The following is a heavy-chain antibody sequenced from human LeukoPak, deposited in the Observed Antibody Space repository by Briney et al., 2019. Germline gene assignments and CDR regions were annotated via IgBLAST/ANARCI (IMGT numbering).Heavy chain of an antibody. CDR2: ISSSGRTI. CDR1: GFTFSDYE. J-gene: IGHJ3*02. V-gene: IGHV3-48*03. D-gene: IGHD3-10*01. Sequence: GGSLRLSCAASGFTFSDYEMNWVRQAPGKGLEWISYISSSGRTIYYADSVEGRFTISRDNAKNSLYLQMNSLRAEDTAVYYCARESPTYYYGSGIDAFDIWGQGTMVTVSS. CDR3: ARESPTYYYGSGIDAFDI.